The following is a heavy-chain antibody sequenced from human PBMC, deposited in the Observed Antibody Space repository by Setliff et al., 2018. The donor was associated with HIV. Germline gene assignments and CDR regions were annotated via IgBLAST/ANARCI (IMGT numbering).Heavy chain of an antibody. Sequence: ASVKVSCKPSGYTFTTYGLSWVRQAPGQGLEWMGWISTYSDGRSYAQNLQGRVTMTTDTSTSTAYMELRSLRFDDTAVYYCARDVEHMMDVWGQGTTVTVSS. CDR3: ARDVEHMMDV. J-gene: IGHJ6*02. V-gene: IGHV1-18*01. CDR1: GYTFTTYG. CDR2: ISTYSDGR.